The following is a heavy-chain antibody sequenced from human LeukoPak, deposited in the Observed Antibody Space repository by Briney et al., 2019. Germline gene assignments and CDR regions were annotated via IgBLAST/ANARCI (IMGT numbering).Heavy chain of an antibody. Sequence: PSETLSPTCTVSGGSVSSGSYYWSWIRQPPGKGLEWIGYIYYSGSTNYNPSLKSRVTISVDTSKNQFSLKLSSVTAADTAVYYCARARSTSCYFCFDYWGQGALVTVSS. D-gene: IGHD2-2*01. CDR1: GGSVSSGSYY. V-gene: IGHV4-61*01. CDR3: ARARSTSCYFCFDY. CDR2: IYYSGST. J-gene: IGHJ4*02.